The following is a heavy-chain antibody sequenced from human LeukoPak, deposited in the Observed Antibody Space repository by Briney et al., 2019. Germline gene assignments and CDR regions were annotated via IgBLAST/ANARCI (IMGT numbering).Heavy chain of an antibody. J-gene: IGHJ4*02. CDR1: GFTFSSYW. Sequence: GGSLRLSCAASGFTFSSYWMSWVRQAPGKGLEWVSSISSGSSYIYYADSVKGRFTISRDNAKKSLYLQMNSLRAEDTAVYYCARDADSSSSVTLIDYWGQGTLVTVSS. CDR3: ARDADSSSSVTLIDY. CDR2: ISSGSSYI. V-gene: IGHV3-21*01. D-gene: IGHD6-6*01.